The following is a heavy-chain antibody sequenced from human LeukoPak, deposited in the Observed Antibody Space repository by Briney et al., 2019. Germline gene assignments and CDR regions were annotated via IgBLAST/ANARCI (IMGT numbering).Heavy chain of an antibody. CDR3: TSPSAMADY. V-gene: IGHV3-73*01. J-gene: IGHJ4*02. CDR2: IRSKANIYAT. D-gene: IGHD5-18*01. Sequence: VQPGGSLTLSCAASGFTFSGSAMHWVRQASGKGLEWVGRIRSKANIYATAYAASVKGRFTISRDDSKNTAYLQMNSLKTEDTAVYYCTSPSAMADYWGQGTLVTVSS. CDR1: GFTFSGSA.